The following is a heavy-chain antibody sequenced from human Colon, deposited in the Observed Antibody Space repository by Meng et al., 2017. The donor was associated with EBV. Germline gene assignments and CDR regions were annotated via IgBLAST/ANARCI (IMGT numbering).Heavy chain of an antibody. J-gene: IGHJ4*02. V-gene: IGHV4-39*07. D-gene: IGHD5-18*01. CDR3: ARGIQIWHEIDY. Sequence: HLPLQEWGPGLVKPSETLSLTCTVSGGSISSSSYSCAWIRQPPGKGLEWIGGISYGGSTSYNPSLKSRVTISIDTSKNQFSLSLTSVTAADTAIYYCARGIQIWHEIDYWGQGTLVTVSS. CDR1: GGSISSSSYS. CDR2: ISYGGST.